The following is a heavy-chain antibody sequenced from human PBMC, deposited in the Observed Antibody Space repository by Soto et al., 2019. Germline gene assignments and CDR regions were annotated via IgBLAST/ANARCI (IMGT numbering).Heavy chain of an antibody. V-gene: IGHV1-18*01. J-gene: IGHJ4*01. CDR3: ARDRESGYYEAFDY. D-gene: IGHD3-22*01. CDR2: ISGYNINT. CDR1: GYTFTNFG. Sequence: QVQLVQSGAEVKKPGASVKVSCKASGYTFTNFGINWVRQAPGQGLEWMGWISGYNINTKYAQKFEARVNMTTDTSTRTAYMELRSLRSDDTAVYNWARDRESGYYEAFDYWGHGTLVTVST.